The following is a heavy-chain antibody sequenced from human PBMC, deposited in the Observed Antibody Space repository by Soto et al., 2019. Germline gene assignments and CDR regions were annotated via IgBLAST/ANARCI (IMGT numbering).Heavy chain of an antibody. CDR1: GGTFSSYA. CDR2: IIPIFGTA. Sequence: QVQLVQSGAEVKKPGSSVKVSCKASGGTFSSYAISWVRQAPGQGLEWMGGIIPIFGTANYAQKFQGRVTITADESTSTDYMELNSLRSEDTAVYYCARGEIVKLRYYYSYGMDVWGQETTVTVSS. D-gene: IGHD1-26*01. V-gene: IGHV1-69*01. J-gene: IGHJ6*02. CDR3: ARGEIVKLRYYYSYGMDV.